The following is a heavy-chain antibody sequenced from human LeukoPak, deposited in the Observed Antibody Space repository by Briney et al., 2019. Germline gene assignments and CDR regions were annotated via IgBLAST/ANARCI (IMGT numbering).Heavy chain of an antibody. CDR2: IWYDESHK. CDR3: ARDYYDSSGYPSYYFDY. CDR1: RFTFTSYG. Sequence: GGSLRLSCAASRFTFTSYGMHWVRQAPGKGLEWVALIWYDESHKYYADSVNGRFTISRVNSKNTLYLQINSLRVEDTAVYYCARDYYDSSGYPSYYFDYWGQGTLVTVSS. D-gene: IGHD3-22*01. J-gene: IGHJ4*02. V-gene: IGHV3-33*01.